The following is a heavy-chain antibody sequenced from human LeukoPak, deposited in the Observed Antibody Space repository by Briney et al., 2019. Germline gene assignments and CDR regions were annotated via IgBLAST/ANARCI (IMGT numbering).Heavy chain of an antibody. J-gene: IGHJ3*02. CDR1: GGSIRSSYYY. CDR2: IYDSGST. V-gene: IGHV4-39*01. CDR3: ARHGNWYDAFDI. D-gene: IGHD4-23*01. Sequence: SETLSLTCTVSGGSIRSSYYYWGWIRQPPGKGLEWTGSIYDSGSTYYNPSLKSRVTISVDTSKNQFSLKLNSVTAADTAVYYCARHGNWYDAFDIWGQGTMVTVSS.